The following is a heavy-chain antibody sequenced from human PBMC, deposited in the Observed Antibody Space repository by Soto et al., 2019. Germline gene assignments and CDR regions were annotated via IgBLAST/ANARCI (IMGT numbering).Heavy chain of an antibody. J-gene: IGHJ4*02. CDR1: GGSINSGGYY. CDR3: ARGYRPSGYSSSWVFDY. D-gene: IGHD6-13*01. CDR2: LFYSGST. V-gene: IGHV4-31*03. Sequence: QVQLQESGPGLVKPSQTLSLICTVSGGSINSGGYYWNWIRQHPRTGLEWIGNLFYSGSTYYNPFLRSRVSIPADTSDNQFSLTLSSVTAADTAVYFCARGYRPSGYSSSWVFDYWGQGTLVDVSS.